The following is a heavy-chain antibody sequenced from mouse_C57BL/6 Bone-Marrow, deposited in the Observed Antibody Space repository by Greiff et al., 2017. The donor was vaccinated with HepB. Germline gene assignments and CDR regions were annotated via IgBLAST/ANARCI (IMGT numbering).Heavy chain of an antibody. Sequence: QVQLQQSGAELARPGASVKLSCKASGYTFTSYGISWVKQRTGQGLEWIGEIYPRSGNTYYNEKFKGKATLTADKSSSAAYMELRSLTSEDSAVYFCARKEIDYGVEYYAMDYWGQGTAVTVSA. V-gene: IGHV1-81*01. CDR3: ARKEIDYGVEYYAMDY. D-gene: IGHD1-1*02. CDR2: IYPRSGNT. CDR1: GYTFTSYG. J-gene: IGHJ4*01.